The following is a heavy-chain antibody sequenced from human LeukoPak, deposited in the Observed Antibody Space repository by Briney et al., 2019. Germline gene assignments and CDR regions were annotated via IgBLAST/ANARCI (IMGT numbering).Heavy chain of an antibody. CDR1: GFTFGDYA. Sequence: GRSLRLSCAASGFTFGDYAMSWFRQAPGKGLEWVGFIRSKAYGETAEYAASVRGRFTISRDDSNSVAHLQMNSLKTEDTAVYYCTRDVKPGYTYATGSKYGMDVWGQGTTVTVSS. V-gene: IGHV3-49*03. CDR3: TRDVKPGYTYATGSKYGMDV. J-gene: IGHJ6*02. CDR2: IRSKAYGETA. D-gene: IGHD5-18*01.